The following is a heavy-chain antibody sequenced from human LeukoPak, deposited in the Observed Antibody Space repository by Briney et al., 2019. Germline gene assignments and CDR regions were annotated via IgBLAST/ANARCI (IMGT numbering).Heavy chain of an antibody. CDR1: GFVFRNYF. CDR3: ATDRGWRTSGYYLYYFEY. J-gene: IGHJ4*02. D-gene: IGHD3-3*01. V-gene: IGHV3-7*01. CDR2: IKNDGSEK. Sequence: AGGSLRLSCAASGFVFRNYFMSWVRQAPGKELEWVASIKNDGSEKYYVDSVRGRYTISRDNTKSSLYLQMSSLRAEDTAVYYCATDRGWRTSGYYLYYFEYWGQGTLVTFSS.